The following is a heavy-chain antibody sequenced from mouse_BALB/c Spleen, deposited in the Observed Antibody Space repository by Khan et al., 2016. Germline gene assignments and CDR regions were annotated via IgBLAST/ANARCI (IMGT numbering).Heavy chain of an antibody. CDR1: GYSITSDYA. J-gene: IGHJ3*01. Sequence: VQLQQSGPGLVKPSQSLSLTCTVTGYSITSDYAWNWIRQFPGNKLEWMGYINYSGSTSYNPSLKSRISITRDTSKNQFFLQLNSVTTEDTATYYCARFERAWFAYWGQGTLVTVSA. CDR2: INYSGST. CDR3: ARFERAWFAY. V-gene: IGHV3-2*02.